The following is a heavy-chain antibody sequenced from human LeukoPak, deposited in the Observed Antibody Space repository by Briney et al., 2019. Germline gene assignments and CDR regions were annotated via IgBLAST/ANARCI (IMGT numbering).Heavy chain of an antibody. J-gene: IGHJ3*02. Sequence: SETLSLTCTVSGGSISSYYWSWIRQPPGKGLEWLGYIYTSGGTNYNPSLKSRVTISIDTSRTQFSRKLSSVTAADTAVYYCARYRGDAFDIWGQGTMVTVSS. CDR2: IYTSGGT. CDR1: GGSISSYY. V-gene: IGHV4-4*09. D-gene: IGHD1-1*01. CDR3: ARYRGDAFDI.